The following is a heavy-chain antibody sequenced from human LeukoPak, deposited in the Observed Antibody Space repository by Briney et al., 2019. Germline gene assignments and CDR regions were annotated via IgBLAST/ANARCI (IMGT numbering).Heavy chain of an antibody. CDR1: GFTFSNYN. Sequence: GGSLRLSCAASGFTFSNYNMNWVRQPPGKGLQWVPYISSSSNIIYYADSVKGRFTISRDNAKNSLFLQMNSLRAEDTAVYYCARDFAREFTIDYWGQGTLVTVSS. J-gene: IGHJ4*02. D-gene: IGHD3-10*01. CDR3: ARDFAREFTIDY. CDR2: ISSSSNII. V-gene: IGHV3-48*01.